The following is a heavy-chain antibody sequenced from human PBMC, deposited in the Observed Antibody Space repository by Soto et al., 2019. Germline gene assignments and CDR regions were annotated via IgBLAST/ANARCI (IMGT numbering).Heavy chain of an antibody. V-gene: IGHV4-34*01. CDR2: INHSGST. CDR3: ARNLGYCSGGSCYSGDYDY. J-gene: IGHJ4*02. D-gene: IGHD2-15*01. CDR1: GGSFSGYY. Sequence: ETLSLTCAVYGGSFSGYYWSWIRQPPGKGLEWIGEINHSGSTNYNPSLKSRVTISVDTSKNQFSLKLSSVTAADTAVYYCARNLGYCSGGSCYSGDYDYWGQGTLVTVSS.